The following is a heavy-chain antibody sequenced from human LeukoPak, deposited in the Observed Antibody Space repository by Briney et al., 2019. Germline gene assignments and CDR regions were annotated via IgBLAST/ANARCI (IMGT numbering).Heavy chain of an antibody. V-gene: IGHV5-51*01. CDR3: ARVFGVIMSLDY. J-gene: IGHJ4*02. CDR1: GYSFTSYW. CDR2: IYPGDSHM. D-gene: IGHD3-3*01. Sequence: GESLKISCKGSGYSFTSYWIAWVRQMPGKGLEWMGIIYPGDSHMRYSPSFQGQVTLSADKSINTAYLQWNSLKASDTAMYYCARVFGVIMSLDYWGRGSQVTVSS.